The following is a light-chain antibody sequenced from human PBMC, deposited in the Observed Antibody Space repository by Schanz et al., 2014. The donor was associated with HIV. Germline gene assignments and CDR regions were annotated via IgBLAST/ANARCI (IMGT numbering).Light chain of an antibody. CDR1: QSVRSH. V-gene: IGKV3-20*01. CDR2: GAS. J-gene: IGKJ4*01. CDR3: QRYFVSPLT. Sequence: EIVLTQSPATLSLSPGERATLSCRASQSVRSHLAWYQQKPGQAPRLLIFGASNRATGVPDRFIGSESGTDVTLTISKLEPEDFAVYYCQRYFVSPLTFGGGTKVEIK.